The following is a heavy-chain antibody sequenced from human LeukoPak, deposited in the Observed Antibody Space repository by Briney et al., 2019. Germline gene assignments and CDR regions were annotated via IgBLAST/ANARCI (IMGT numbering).Heavy chain of an antibody. D-gene: IGHD3-22*01. CDR3: ARYLGGVVVITEAYFDY. V-gene: IGHV3-23*01. J-gene: IGHJ4*02. CDR2: ISGSGGST. Sequence: GGSLRLSCAASGFTFSSYAMSWVRQAPGKGLEWVSAISGSGGSTYYADSVKGRFTISRDNSKNTLYLQMNSLGAEDTAVYYCARYLGGVVVITEAYFDYWGQGTLVTVSS. CDR1: GFTFSSYA.